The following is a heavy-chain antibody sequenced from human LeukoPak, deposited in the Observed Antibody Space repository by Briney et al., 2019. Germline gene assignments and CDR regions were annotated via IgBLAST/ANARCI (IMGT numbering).Heavy chain of an antibody. CDR1: GFTFSNAW. CDR2: IKSKTDGGTT. J-gene: IGHJ4*02. D-gene: IGHD3-10*01. Sequence: GGSLRLSCAASGFTFSNAWMSWVRQAPGKGLEWVGRIKSKTDGGTTDYAATVKGRFTISRDDSKNTLYLQMNSLKTEDTAVYYCTTDRLLWFGELALAFDYWGQGTLVTVSS. V-gene: IGHV3-15*01. CDR3: TTDRLLWFGELALAFDY.